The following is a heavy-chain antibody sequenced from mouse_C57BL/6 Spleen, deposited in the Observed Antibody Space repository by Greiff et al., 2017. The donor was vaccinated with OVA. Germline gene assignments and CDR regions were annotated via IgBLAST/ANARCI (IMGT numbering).Heavy chain of an antibody. CDR2: INYDGSST. V-gene: IGHV5-16*01. Sequence: EVKLVESEGGLVQPGRSMKLSCTASGFTFSDYYMAWVRQVPEKGLEWVANINYDGSSTYYLDSLKSRFIISRDNAKNILYLQMSSLKSEDTATYYCARDLLRGVSMDYWGQGTSVTVSS. CDR1: GFTFSDYY. D-gene: IGHD6-1*01. J-gene: IGHJ4*01. CDR3: ARDLLRGVSMDY.